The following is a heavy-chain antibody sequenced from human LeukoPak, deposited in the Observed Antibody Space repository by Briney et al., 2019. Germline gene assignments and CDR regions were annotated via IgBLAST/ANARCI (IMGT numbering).Heavy chain of an antibody. Sequence: ASVKVSCKASGYLFISYGINWVRQAPGQGLEWMGWISAYNGQTNYAQEFQGRVTMTTDTSTSTAYMELRGLRSDDTAVYYCAGHSSSWYDWFDPWGQGTLVTVSS. D-gene: IGHD6-13*01. J-gene: IGHJ5*02. CDR1: GYLFISYG. CDR2: ISAYNGQT. CDR3: AGHSSSWYDWFDP. V-gene: IGHV1-18*01.